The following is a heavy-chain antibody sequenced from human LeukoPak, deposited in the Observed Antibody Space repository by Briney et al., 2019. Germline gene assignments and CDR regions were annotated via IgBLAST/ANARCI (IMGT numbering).Heavy chain of an antibody. Sequence: PGGSLRLSCAASGFTFSSYAMSWVRQAPGRGLEWVSAISGSGGSTYYADSVKGRFTISRDNSKNTLYLQMNSLRAEDTAVYYCANHYYDSSGYFFDYWGQGTLVTVSS. V-gene: IGHV3-23*01. D-gene: IGHD3-22*01. CDR1: GFTFSSYA. CDR2: ISGSGGST. CDR3: ANHYYDSSGYFFDY. J-gene: IGHJ4*02.